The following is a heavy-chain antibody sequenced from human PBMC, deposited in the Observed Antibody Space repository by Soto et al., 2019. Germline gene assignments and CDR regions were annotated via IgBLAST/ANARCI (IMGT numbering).Heavy chain of an antibody. V-gene: IGHV4-34*01. J-gene: IGHJ4*02. CDR3: ASRGLESGGWFTPKYYFEY. CDR2: ISHSGGT. Sequence: QVHLQQWGAGLLKPSETLSLTCAVYGGSFSGYSWTWIRQPPGKGLEWIGEISHSGGTNYNASLRGLVTISVDPSKYQFSLTLRSVTAADAAVYSCASRGLESGGWFTPKYYFEYWGQGTLATVSS. D-gene: IGHD6-19*01. CDR1: GGSFSGYS.